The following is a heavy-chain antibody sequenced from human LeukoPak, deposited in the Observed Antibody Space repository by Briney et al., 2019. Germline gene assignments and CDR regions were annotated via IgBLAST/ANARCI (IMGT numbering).Heavy chain of an antibody. D-gene: IGHD3-22*01. CDR1: GYTFTGYY. CDR3: ARRRYYYDSSGHEFDY. J-gene: IGHJ4*02. CDR2: INPNSGGT. V-gene: IGHV1-2*02. Sequence: ASVKVSCKASGYTFTGYYMHWVRQAPGQGLEWMGWINPNSGGTNYAQKFQGRVTMTRDTSISTAYMELSRLRSDDTAVYYCARRRYYYDSSGHEFDYWGQGTLVAVSS.